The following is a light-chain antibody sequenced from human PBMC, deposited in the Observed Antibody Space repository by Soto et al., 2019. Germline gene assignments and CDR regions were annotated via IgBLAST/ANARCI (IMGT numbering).Light chain of an antibody. Sequence: SVLTPPPPVSSAPGQKGNISRSGSSSHIENNYVSWYQQLPGTAPKLLIYEDNKRPSGIPDRFSGSKSGTSATLGITGLQTGDEADYYCGTWDSSLTAYVFGSGTKVTVL. CDR3: GTWDSSLTAYV. J-gene: IGLJ1*01. CDR2: EDN. V-gene: IGLV1-51*02. CDR1: SSHIENNY.